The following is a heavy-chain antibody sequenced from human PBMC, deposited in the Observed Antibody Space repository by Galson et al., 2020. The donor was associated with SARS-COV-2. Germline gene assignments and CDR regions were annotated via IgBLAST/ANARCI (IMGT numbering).Heavy chain of an antibody. CDR2: TYYRSKWYN. CDR1: GDSVSSNSAT. Sequence: SQTLSLTCAISGDSVSSNSATWNWIMQSPSRGLEWLGRTYYRSKWYNDYAVSVKGRITIDPDTSKNQFSLQLNSVTPEDTAVYYCARDGRGKALNTLRFGSWGQGTLVTVSS. V-gene: IGHV6-1*01. D-gene: IGHD3-16*01. CDR3: ARDGRGKALNTLRFGS. J-gene: IGHJ5*01.